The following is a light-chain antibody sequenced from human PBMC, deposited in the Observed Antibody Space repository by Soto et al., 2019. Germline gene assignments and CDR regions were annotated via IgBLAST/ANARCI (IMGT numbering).Light chain of an antibody. J-gene: IGKJ1*01. CDR2: GAS. CDR3: QEYSKWPSRT. CDR1: QSVRIN. V-gene: IGKV3-15*01. Sequence: EIVLAQSPGTLAVSPGEGATLSWRASQSVRINVAWYQQKNGQAPRLLVYGASTRASGIPDRFSGSGSGTEFTLTISSLQSEDFAVYYCQEYSKWPSRTFGPGTKVDIK.